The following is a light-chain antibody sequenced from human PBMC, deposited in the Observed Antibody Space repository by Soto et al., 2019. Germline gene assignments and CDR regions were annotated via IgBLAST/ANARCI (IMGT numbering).Light chain of an antibody. CDR1: SSDVGGYNF. J-gene: IGLJ1*01. CDR2: DVD. Sequence: QSALTQPASVSGSPGQSITISCTGTSSDVGGYNFVSWYQQHPGRAPKLMLFDVDDRPSGVSNRFSGSKSGNTASLTISGLQAEDEADYYCWSYTSGNTPFVLGNGTKLTVL. CDR3: WSYTSGNTPFV. V-gene: IGLV2-14*03.